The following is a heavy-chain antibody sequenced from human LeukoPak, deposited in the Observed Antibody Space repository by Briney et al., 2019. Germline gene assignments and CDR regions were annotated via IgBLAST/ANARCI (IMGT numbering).Heavy chain of an antibody. J-gene: IGHJ4*02. CDR2: VKQDGSET. CDR1: GFTFSSYW. V-gene: IGHV3-7*01. Sequence: PGGSLRLSCAASGFTFSSYWMNWVRQAPGKGLEWVASVKQDGSETYYVDSVKGRFTISRDNAKNSLYLQVNSLRAEDTAVYYCAREAGPYDFWSGYSHWGQGTLVTVSS. CDR3: AREAGPYDFWSGYSH. D-gene: IGHD3-3*01.